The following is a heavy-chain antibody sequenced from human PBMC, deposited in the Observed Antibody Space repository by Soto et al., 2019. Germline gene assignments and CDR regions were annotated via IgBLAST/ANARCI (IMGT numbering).Heavy chain of an antibody. V-gene: IGHV3-33*01. D-gene: IGHD4-4*01. CDR3: ARAADTTGHYSIFDL. CDR1: GFTFSYYG. J-gene: IGHJ4*02. Sequence: QVQLVESGGGVVQPGRSLRLSCVASGFTFSYYGFHWVRQAPGKGLEWVAAVHTGGNEKYYVDSVKGRFTVIRDDSRKIVYLEMTGLRAEETAEYYCARAADTTGHYSIFDLWGRGALV. CDR2: VHTGGNEK.